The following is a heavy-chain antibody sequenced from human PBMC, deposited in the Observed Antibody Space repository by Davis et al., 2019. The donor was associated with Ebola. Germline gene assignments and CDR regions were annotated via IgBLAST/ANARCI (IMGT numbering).Heavy chain of an antibody. CDR3: ATPYFASASNI. CDR2: IYPGDSDT. Sequence: GESLKISCKGSGYNFNSFWIGWVRQMPGKGLEWMGNIYPGDSDTRYSPSFQGQVTIAVDNSISTAYLQWNSLKASDTAMYYCATPYFASASNIWGQGTMVTVSS. J-gene: IGHJ3*02. V-gene: IGHV5-51*01. D-gene: IGHD3-9*01. CDR1: GYNFNSFW.